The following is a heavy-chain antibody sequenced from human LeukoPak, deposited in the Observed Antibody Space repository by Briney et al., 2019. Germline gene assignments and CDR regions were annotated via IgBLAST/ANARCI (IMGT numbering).Heavy chain of an antibody. V-gene: IGHV4-34*01. Sequence: SETLSLTCAVYGGSFSGYYWSWIRQAPGKGLEWIGEIKYDGSTNYNPSLKSRVTISVDTSKNQFSLKLSSVTAADTAVYYCARVGQWLVYYFDYWGQGTLVTVSS. CDR3: ARVGQWLVYYFDY. CDR2: IKYDGST. J-gene: IGHJ4*02. CDR1: GGSFSGYY. D-gene: IGHD6-19*01.